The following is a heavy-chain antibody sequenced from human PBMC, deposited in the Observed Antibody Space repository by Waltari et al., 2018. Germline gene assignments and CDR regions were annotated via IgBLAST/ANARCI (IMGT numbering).Heavy chain of an antibody. Sequence: EVQLVQSGAEVKKPGESLKISCKGSGYSFTSYWIGWVRQMPGKGLEWMGIIYPGDSYTRYSPSFQAQVTISADKSISTAYLQWSSLKASDTAMYYCARQIAVAGTYNWFDPWGQGTLVTVSS. CDR2: IYPGDSYT. D-gene: IGHD6-19*01. CDR1: GYSFTSYW. V-gene: IGHV5-51*01. CDR3: ARQIAVAGTYNWFDP. J-gene: IGHJ5*02.